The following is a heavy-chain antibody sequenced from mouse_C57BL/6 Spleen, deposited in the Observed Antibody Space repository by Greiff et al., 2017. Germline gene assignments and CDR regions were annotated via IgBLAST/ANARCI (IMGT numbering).Heavy chain of an antibody. D-gene: IGHD2-5*01. CDR2: IYPSSGYT. CDR3: ARAEDSHYGY. V-gene: IGHV1-7*01. Sequence: VQLQQSGAELVKPGASVKLSCTASGYTFNSYCMHWVKQRPGQGLEWIGYIYPSSGYTKYNSKFKDKATLTADKSSSTAYMQLSSLTYEDAAVYYCARAEDSHYGYWGQGTTLTVSS. J-gene: IGHJ2*01. CDR1: GYTFNSYC.